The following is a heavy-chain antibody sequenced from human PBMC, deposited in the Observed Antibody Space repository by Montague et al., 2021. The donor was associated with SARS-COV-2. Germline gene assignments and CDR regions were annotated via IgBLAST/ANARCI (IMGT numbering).Heavy chain of an antibody. V-gene: IGHV4-39*01. D-gene: IGHD2-15*01. CDR1: GGSVSSSGYY. Sequence: SETLSLTCTVSGGSVSSSGYYWGWIRQPPGKGPEWIGSIYFSGSSYYNPSLKSRVSISVDTSKNQFSLRLSSVTSADTAVYYCAGHRRGGLVVAAPNWFDPWGQGTLVTVSS. J-gene: IGHJ5*02. CDR2: IYFSGSS. CDR3: AGHRRGGLVVAAPNWFDP.